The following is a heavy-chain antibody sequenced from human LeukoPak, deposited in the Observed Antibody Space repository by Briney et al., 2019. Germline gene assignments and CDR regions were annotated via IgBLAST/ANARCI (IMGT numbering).Heavy chain of an antibody. D-gene: IGHD3-22*01. J-gene: IGHJ4*02. CDR1: GFTFSYYS. CDR2: ISSSSGGTI. V-gene: IGHV3-48*01. CDR3: AREVIGTLDY. Sequence: GGSLRLSCAASGFTFSYYSMNWVRQAPGKGLEWVAYISSSSGGTIYYADSVKGRFTISRDNAKNSLYLQMNSLRAEDTAVYFCAREVIGTLDYWGQGAVVTVSS.